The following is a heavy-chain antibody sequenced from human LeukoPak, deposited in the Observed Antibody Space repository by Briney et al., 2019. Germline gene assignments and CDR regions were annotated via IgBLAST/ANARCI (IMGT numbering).Heavy chain of an antibody. CDR2: IYYSGST. CDR3: AGSGWYDMYYFDY. J-gene: IGHJ4*02. V-gene: IGHV4-59*08. D-gene: IGHD6-19*01. CDR1: GGSISSYY. Sequence: KPSETLSLTCTVSGGSISSYYWSWIRQPPGKGLEWIGYIYYSGSTNYNPSLKSRVTISVDTSKNQFSLKLSSVTAADTAVYYCAGSGWYDMYYFDYWGQGTLVTVSS.